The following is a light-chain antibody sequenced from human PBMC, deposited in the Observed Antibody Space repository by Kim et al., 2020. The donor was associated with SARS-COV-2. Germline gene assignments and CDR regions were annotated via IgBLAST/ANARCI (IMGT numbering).Light chain of an antibody. V-gene: IGKV3-20*01. CDR3: HQYGSSPGT. CDR1: QSGSNNY. Sequence: SPGERASVACKASQSGSNNYLAWYQQESGRAPRLLIRGASSRATGIPDRFSGSGSGTDFTLTISRLESEDVTVYYCHQYGSSPGTFGQGTKVDIK. CDR2: GAS. J-gene: IGKJ1*01.